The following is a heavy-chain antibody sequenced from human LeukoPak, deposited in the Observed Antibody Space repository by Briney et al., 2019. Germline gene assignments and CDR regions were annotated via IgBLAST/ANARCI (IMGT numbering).Heavy chain of an antibody. Sequence: GESLKISCTGSGYSFPNFWIGWVRQLPGKGLEWVGLIYPDDSDTTYSPSFQGQVTISADKSISSAYLRWGSLKASDTAMYYCARYAGLHRPFDIWGQGTMVTVSS. CDR1: GYSFPNFW. D-gene: IGHD2-21*02. J-gene: IGHJ3*02. CDR3: ARYAGLHRPFDI. CDR2: IYPDDSDT. V-gene: IGHV5-51*01.